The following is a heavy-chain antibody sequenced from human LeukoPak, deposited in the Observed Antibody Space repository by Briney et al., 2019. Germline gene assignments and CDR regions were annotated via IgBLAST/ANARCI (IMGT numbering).Heavy chain of an antibody. CDR1: GFTFSSYW. CDR3: ARGGFTRFDY. D-gene: IGHD3-16*01. V-gene: IGHV3-74*01. Sequence: QTGGSLRLSCAASGFTFSSYWMQWVRQAPGKGLMWVSRINGDGGITNYADSVKGRFTISRDNAKNTLFLQMNSLRVEDTAVYYCARGGFTRFDYWGQGTLVTVSS. J-gene: IGHJ4*02. CDR2: INGDGGIT.